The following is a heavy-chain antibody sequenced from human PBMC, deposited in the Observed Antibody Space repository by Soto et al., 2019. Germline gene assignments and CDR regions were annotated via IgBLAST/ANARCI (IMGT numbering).Heavy chain of an antibody. CDR3: ARRALGYCSSTSCYGRYYFDY. J-gene: IGHJ4*02. D-gene: IGHD2-2*01. CDR2: INHSGST. Sequence: SETLSLTCTVSGGSVSSYYWSWIRQPPGKGLEWIGEINHSGSTNYNPSLKSRVTISVDTSKNQFSLKLSSVTAADTAVYYCARRALGYCSSTSCYGRYYFDYWGQGTLVTVSS. V-gene: IGHV4-34*01. CDR1: GGSVSSYY.